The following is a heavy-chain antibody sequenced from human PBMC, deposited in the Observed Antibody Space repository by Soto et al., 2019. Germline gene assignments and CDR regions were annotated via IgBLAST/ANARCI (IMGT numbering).Heavy chain of an antibody. CDR1: GFTFSSYA. Sequence: GGSLRLSCAASGFTFSSYAMSWVRQAPGKGLEWVSAISGSGGSTYYADSVKGRFTISRDNSKNTLYLQMNSLRAEDTAVYYCAKEPSMVRGVIIWAPYYSMDVWGLGTTVTVSS. J-gene: IGHJ6*02. V-gene: IGHV3-23*01. CDR3: AKEPSMVRGVIIWAPYYSMDV. CDR2: ISGSGGST. D-gene: IGHD3-10*01.